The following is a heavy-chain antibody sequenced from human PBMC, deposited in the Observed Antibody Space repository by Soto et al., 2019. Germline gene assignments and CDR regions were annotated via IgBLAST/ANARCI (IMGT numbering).Heavy chain of an antibody. V-gene: IGHV3-30*18. CDR1: GFTFSDYA. J-gene: IGHJ4*02. CDR3: AKGGRQWLVTSDFNY. Sequence: GQLVESGGGVVQPGMSLRLSCAASGFTFSDYAMHWVRQAPGKGLEWVAVVSHDGRNTHYADSVKGRFTFSRDSSKKTVCLEMTRLRAEDSAVYYCAKGGRQWLVTSDFNYWGQGDLFTGSS. D-gene: IGHD6-19*01. CDR2: VSHDGRNT.